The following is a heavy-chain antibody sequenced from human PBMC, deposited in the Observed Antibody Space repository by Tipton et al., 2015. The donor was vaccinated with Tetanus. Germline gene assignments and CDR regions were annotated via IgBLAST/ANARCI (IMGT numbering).Heavy chain of an antibody. Sequence: TLSLTCSVSGGSISGSSYYWSWIRQPPGKALEWIGSIYYSGSTFYHPSLQSRVTISVDTSKNQFSLRLSSVTAADTAVYYCARRGDYVFYYESSGYLWGAAFDIWGQGTMVSVSS. V-gene: IGHV4-39*01. J-gene: IGHJ3*02. D-gene: IGHD3-22*01. CDR3: ARRGDYVFYYESSGYLWGAAFDI. CDR1: GGSISGSSYY. CDR2: IYYSGST.